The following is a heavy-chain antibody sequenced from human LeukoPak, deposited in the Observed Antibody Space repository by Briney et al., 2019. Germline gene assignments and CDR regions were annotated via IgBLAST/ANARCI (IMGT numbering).Heavy chain of an antibody. Sequence: GGSLRLSCAASGFTFSSYEMNWVRQAPGKGLEWVSYIGSGGALIYHADSVKGRFTISRDNAKNSLYLQMNSLRAEDTAVYYCARRGPGLTFDFWGQGTLVTVSS. D-gene: IGHD1-14*01. J-gene: IGHJ4*02. CDR2: IGSGGALI. CDR1: GFTFSSYE. CDR3: ARRGPGLTFDF. V-gene: IGHV3-48*03.